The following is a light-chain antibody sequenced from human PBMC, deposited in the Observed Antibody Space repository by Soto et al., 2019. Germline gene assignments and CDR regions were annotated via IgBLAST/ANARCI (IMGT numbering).Light chain of an antibody. Sequence: QSALTQPASVSGSPGQSITISCTGTSSDVGGYNYVSWYQQHPGKASKLMIYDVSNRPSGVSNRVSGSKSGNTASLTISGLQAEYEADYNCSSYTSSSTLVFGGGTKVTVL. J-gene: IGLJ2*01. V-gene: IGLV2-14*01. CDR3: SSYTSSSTLV. CDR1: SSDVGGYNY. CDR2: DVS.